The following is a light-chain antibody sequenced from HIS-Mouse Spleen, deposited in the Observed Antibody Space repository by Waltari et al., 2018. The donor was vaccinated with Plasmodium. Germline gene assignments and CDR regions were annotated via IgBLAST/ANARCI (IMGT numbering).Light chain of an antibody. CDR2: GAS. CDR3: QQYNNWSFT. V-gene: IGKV3-15*01. Sequence: EIVMTQSPATLSVSPGERATLSCRASQSVSSNLAWYQQKPGQAPWLLIYGASTRATGIPARFSGSGSGTEFTLTISILQSEDFAVYYCQQYNNWSFTFGPGTKVDIK. CDR1: QSVSSN. J-gene: IGKJ3*01.